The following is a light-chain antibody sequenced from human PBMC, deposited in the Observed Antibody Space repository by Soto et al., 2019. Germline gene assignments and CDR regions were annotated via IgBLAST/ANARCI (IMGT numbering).Light chain of an antibody. CDR3: SSFTISRNTVI. CDR2: DVS. J-gene: IGLJ2*01. V-gene: IGLV2-14*01. Sequence: QSALTQPASVSGSPGQSITISCTGTSSDLDGYNYVSWYQYLPGKAPKLMIYDVSNRPSGISNRVSGAKSGNTASLTISGLQGEDEADYYCSSFTISRNTVIFGGGTKLTVL. CDR1: SSDLDGYNY.